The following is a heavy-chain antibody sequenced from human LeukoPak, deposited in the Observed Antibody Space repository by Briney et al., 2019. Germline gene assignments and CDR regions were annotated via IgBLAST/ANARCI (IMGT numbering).Heavy chain of an antibody. J-gene: IGHJ4*02. V-gene: IGHV3-74*01. CDR3: VREGFFDY. CDR2: INPDGSIA. Sequence: QPGGSLRLSCVGSGFPPSIYWMYWIRQSPGKGLLWVARINPDGSIADYTDSVKGRFTISRDNVKNTLYLQMNSLRAEDTAVYYCVREGFFDYWGQGALVTVSS. CDR1: GFPPSIYW.